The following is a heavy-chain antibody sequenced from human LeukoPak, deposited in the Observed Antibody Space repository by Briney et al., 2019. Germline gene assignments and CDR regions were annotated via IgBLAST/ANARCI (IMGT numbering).Heavy chain of an antibody. J-gene: IGHJ3*02. D-gene: IGHD3-16*01. V-gene: IGHV4-61*02. CDR1: GGSISSGSYY. CDR2: IYTSGST. Sequence: SETLSLTCTVSGGSISSGSYYWSWIRQPAGKGLEWIGRIYTSGSTNYNPSLKSRVTISVDTSKNQFSLKLSSVTAADTAVYYCARYVIQDAFDIWGQGTMVTVSS. CDR3: ARYVIQDAFDI.